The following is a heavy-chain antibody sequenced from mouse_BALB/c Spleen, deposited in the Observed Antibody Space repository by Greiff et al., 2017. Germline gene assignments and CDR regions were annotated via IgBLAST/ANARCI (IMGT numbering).Heavy chain of an antibody. CDR1: GFTFSSYT. CDR2: ISNGGGST. J-gene: IGHJ2*01. Sequence: EVKLMESGGGLVQPGGSLKLSCAASGFTFSSYTMSWVRQTPEKRLEWVAYISNGGGSTYYPDTVKGRFTISRDNAKNTLYLQMSSLKSEDTAMYYCARHYGNFFDYWGQGTTLTVSS. CDR3: ARHYGNFFDY. V-gene: IGHV5-12-2*01. D-gene: IGHD2-1*01.